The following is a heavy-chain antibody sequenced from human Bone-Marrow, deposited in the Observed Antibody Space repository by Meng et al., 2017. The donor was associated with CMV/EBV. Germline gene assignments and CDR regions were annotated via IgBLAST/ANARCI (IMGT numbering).Heavy chain of an antibody. V-gene: IGHV3-23*03. Sequence: GGSLRLSCAASGFTFSSYAMSWVRQAPGKGLEWVSVIYSGGSSTYYADSVKGRFTISRDNSKNTLYLQMNSLRAEDTAVYYCAKGGSPGGFDYWGQGTLVTVSS. D-gene: IGHD1-26*01. CDR1: GFTFSSYA. CDR3: AKGGSPGGFDY. J-gene: IGHJ4*02. CDR2: IYSGGSST.